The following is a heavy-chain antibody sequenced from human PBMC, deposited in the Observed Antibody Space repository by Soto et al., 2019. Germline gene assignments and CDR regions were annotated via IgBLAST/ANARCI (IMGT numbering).Heavy chain of an antibody. CDR2: VYHTGRT. V-gene: IGHV4-61*01. Sequence: QVQLQESGPGLVKPSETLSLTCTVSGGSFKSGSYSWSWIRQPPGKGLEWIGYVYHTGRTSYNPSLKGRVSISLDTSKNQFSLNLDSVTAADTAVYVCAMDFAYFDSWGQGTLVTVSS. CDR1: GGSFKSGSYS. J-gene: IGHJ4*02. CDR3: AMDFAYFDS. D-gene: IGHD2-2*03.